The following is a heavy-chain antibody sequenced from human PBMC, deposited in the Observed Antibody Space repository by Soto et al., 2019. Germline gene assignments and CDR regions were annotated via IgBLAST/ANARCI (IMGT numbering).Heavy chain of an antibody. CDR3: TRHVLDTFNAFDI. Sequence: GESLKISCKGSGYSFLNYWIGWVRQMPGKDLEWIGIIYPDDSDTRYSPSFQGRVTISVDKSITTAYLQWSSLKASDTAMYYCTRHVLDTFNAFDIWGQGTMVTVSS. D-gene: IGHD5-18*01. V-gene: IGHV5-51*01. CDR1: GYSFLNYW. CDR2: IYPDDSDT. J-gene: IGHJ3*02.